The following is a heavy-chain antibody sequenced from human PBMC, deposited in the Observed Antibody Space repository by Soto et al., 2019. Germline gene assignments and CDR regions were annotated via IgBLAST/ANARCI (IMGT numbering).Heavy chain of an antibody. Sequence: EVQLLESGGGLVQPGGSLRLSCAASGFTFSSYAMSWVCQAPGKGLEWVSAISGSGGSTYYADSVKGRFTISRDNSKNTLYLQMNRLRAEDTAVYYCAKYMIVVVITTAFDIWGQGTMVTVSS. J-gene: IGHJ3*02. D-gene: IGHD3-22*01. V-gene: IGHV3-23*01. CDR1: GFTFSSYA. CDR2: ISGSGGST. CDR3: AKYMIVVVITTAFDI.